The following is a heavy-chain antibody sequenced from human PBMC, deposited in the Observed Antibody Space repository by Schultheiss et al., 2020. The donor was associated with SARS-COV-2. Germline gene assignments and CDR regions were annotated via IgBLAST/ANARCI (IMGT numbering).Heavy chain of an antibody. D-gene: IGHD5-24*01. CDR3: AREAVATTKGDFDY. Sequence: SQTLSLTCTVSGGSISSYYWSWIRQPPGKGLEWIGYIYYSGSTNYNPSLKSRVTISVDTSKNQFSLKLSSVTAADTAVYYCAREAVATTKGDFDYWGQGTLVTVSS. V-gene: IGHV4-59*12. J-gene: IGHJ4*02. CDR2: IYYSGST. CDR1: GGSISSYY.